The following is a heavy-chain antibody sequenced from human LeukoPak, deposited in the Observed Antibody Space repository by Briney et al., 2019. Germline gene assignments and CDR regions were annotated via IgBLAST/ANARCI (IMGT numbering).Heavy chain of an antibody. CDR3: ARVSGSGWYDGY. V-gene: IGHV4-59*01. D-gene: IGHD6-19*01. J-gene: IGHJ4*02. CDR2: IYYSGST. CDR1: GGSISSYY. Sequence: SETLSLTCTVSGGSISSYYWSWIRQPPGEGLEWIGYIYYSGSTNYNPSLKSRVTISVDTPKNQFSLKLSSVTAADTAVYYCARVSGSGWYDGYWGQGTLVTVSS.